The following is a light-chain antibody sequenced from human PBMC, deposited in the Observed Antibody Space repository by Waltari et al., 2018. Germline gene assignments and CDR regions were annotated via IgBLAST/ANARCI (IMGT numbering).Light chain of an antibody. Sequence: AIQMTQSPSSLSASVGDRVTITCRASQGIRNDLGWYQQNPGKAQQFLIDAESSLPTGVPARFSGSGSGTDFTITISSLQPEDFATYYCLQDYNYPRTFGQGTKVDIK. J-gene: IGKJ1*01. CDR1: QGIRND. V-gene: IGKV1-6*01. CDR3: LQDYNYPRT. CDR2: AES.